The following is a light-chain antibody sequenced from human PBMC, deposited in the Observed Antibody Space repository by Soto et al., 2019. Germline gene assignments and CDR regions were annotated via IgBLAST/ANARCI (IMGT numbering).Light chain of an antibody. CDR1: RSILYSSNTKNY. Sequence: DIVMTQSPDSLAVSLGERATINCKSSRSILYSSNTKNYLAWYQQKPGQPPKLLIYWASTRESGVPDRFSGSGSGTDFTLTISSLQAEDVAVYFCQQYYSTPYTFGQGTKLEIQ. CDR2: WAS. J-gene: IGKJ2*01. V-gene: IGKV4-1*01. CDR3: QQYYSTPYT.